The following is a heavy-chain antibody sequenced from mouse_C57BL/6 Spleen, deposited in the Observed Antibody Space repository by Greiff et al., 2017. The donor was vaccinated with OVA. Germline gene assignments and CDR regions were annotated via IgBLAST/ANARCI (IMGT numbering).Heavy chain of an antibody. D-gene: IGHD1-1*01. CDR3: ARNYYGSSPYFGY. Sequence: VKLQESGPGLVQPSQSLSITCTVSGFSLTSYGVHWVRQSPGTGLEWLGVIWSGGSTDYNAAFISRLSISKDNSKSQVFFKMNSLQADDTAIYYCARNYYGSSPYFGYWGQGTTLTVSS. CDR1: GFSLTSYG. V-gene: IGHV2-2*01. CDR2: IWSGGST. J-gene: IGHJ2*01.